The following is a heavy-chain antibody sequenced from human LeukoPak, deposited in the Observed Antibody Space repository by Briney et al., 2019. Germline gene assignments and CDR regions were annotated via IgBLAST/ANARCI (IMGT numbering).Heavy chain of an antibody. CDR2: IYYSGST. D-gene: IGHD3-22*01. Sequence: SETLSLTCTVSGGSVSSGNYYWSWIRQPPGKGLEWIGYIYYSGSTNCNPSLKSRVTISVDTSKNQFSLKLSSVTAADTAVYYCARVAHDYYDSSGYYSYIDYWGQGTLVTVSS. CDR1: GGSVSSGNYY. CDR3: ARVAHDYYDSSGYYSYIDY. J-gene: IGHJ4*02. V-gene: IGHV4-61*01.